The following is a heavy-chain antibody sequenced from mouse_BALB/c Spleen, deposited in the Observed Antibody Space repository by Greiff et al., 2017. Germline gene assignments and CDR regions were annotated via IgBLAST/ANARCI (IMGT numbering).Heavy chain of an antibody. J-gene: IGHJ3*01. V-gene: IGHV1-69*02. CDR1: GYTFTSYW. CDR3: ARYDYDEGFAY. Sequence: QVQLKQPGAELVKPGASVKLSCKASGYTFTSYWMHWVKQRPGQGLEWIGEIDPSDSYTNYNQKFKGKATLTVDKSSSTAYMQLSSLTSEDSAVYYCARYDYDEGFAYWGQGTLVTVSA. CDR2: IDPSDSYT. D-gene: IGHD2-4*01.